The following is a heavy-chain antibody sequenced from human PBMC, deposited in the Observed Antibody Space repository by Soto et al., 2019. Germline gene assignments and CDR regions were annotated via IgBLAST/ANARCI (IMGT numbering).Heavy chain of an antibody. CDR2: TYHSGNP. D-gene: IGHD4-17*01. CDR1: GGSISNYY. CDR3: ARETYGDYVGYFDP. J-gene: IGHJ5*02. V-gene: IGHV4-59*12. Sequence: XXTLSLPCTVSGGSISNYYWSWILQLPGKALEWIGHTYHSGNPYYNPSLKSRVIISVDRSKNQFSLKVSSVTAADTAVYYCARETYGDYVGYFDPLGQGILVTVSS.